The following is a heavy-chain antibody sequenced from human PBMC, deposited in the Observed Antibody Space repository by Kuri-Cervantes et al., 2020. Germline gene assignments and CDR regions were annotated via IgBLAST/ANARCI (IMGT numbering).Heavy chain of an antibody. CDR3: AKLVLNWFDP. J-gene: IGHJ5*02. CDR1: VFTFSSYA. V-gene: IGHV3-23*01. CDR2: FIVSGGST. Sequence: LSLACAASVFTFSSYAMSWVRQAQGKGLEWVSAFIVSGGSTYHADSVKGRFTISRDNSKNTLYLPMDSLRAEDTGVYYCAKLVLNWFDPWGQGTLVTVSS.